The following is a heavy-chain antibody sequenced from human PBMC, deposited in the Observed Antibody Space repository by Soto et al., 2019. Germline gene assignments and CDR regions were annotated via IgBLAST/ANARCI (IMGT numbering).Heavy chain of an antibody. CDR1: GYSFTSYW. V-gene: IGHV5-10-1*01. CDR3: FYDILTGYPDNWFDP. J-gene: IGHJ5*02. Sequence: GESLKISCKGSGYSFTSYWISWVRQIPWKGLEWMGRIDPSDSYTNYSPSFQGHVTISADKSISTAYLQWSSLKASDTAMYYCFYDILTGYPDNWFDPRGQGTQVTVSS. CDR2: IDPSDSYT. D-gene: IGHD3-9*01.